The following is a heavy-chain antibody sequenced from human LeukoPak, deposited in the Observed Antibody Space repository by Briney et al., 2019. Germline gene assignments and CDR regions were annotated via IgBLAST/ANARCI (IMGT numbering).Heavy chain of an antibody. D-gene: IGHD2-2*03. J-gene: IGHJ4*02. CDR2: LSPHANYE. Sequence: PGGSLRLSCAASGFTFSDYGIHWVRQAPGKGLEWVAVLSPHANYEYYADSVQGRFTISRDDSKNTVYLQMNSLREEETAVYYCARDWIDRSLDYWGQGTLVTVSS. V-gene: IGHV3-33*01. CDR3: ARDWIDRSLDY. CDR1: GFTFSDYG.